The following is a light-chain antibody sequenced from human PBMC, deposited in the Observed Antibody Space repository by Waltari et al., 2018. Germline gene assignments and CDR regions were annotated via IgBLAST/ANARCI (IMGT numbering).Light chain of an antibody. CDR1: QSVSRA. Sequence: EIVLTQSPGPLSLSLGERATVACRASQSVSRALAWYQQKPGQAPRLPSYGASTRAPGIPDRFSGSGSGTDFSLTISRLEPDDFAVYYCQHYLRLPVTFGQGTTVEI. V-gene: IGKV3-20*01. J-gene: IGKJ1*01. CDR3: QHYLRLPVT. CDR2: GAS.